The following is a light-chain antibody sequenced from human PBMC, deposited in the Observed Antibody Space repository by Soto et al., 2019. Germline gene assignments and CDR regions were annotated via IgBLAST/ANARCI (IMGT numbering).Light chain of an antibody. CDR1: QSVSSSY. V-gene: IGKV3-11*01. J-gene: IGKJ5*01. CDR3: QQRSNWPPGIT. Sequence: EIVLTQSPGPLSLSPGERATLSCRSSQSVSSSYLAWYQQQPGQAPRLLIYDASNRATGIPARFSGSGSGTDFTLTISSLEPEEFAFYYCQQRSNWPPGITLGQGTRLEIK. CDR2: DAS.